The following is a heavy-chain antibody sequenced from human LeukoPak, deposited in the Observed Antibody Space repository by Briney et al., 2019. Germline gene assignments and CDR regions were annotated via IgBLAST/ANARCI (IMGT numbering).Heavy chain of an antibody. Sequence: SETLSLTYTVSGGSISSSSYYWGWIRQPPGKGLEWIGSIYYSGSTYYTPSLKSRVTISVDTPKNQFSLKLNSVTAADTAVYYRARRGHCSSTSCYAFDYWGQGTLVTVSS. CDR1: GGSISSSSYY. D-gene: IGHD2-2*01. V-gene: IGHV4-39*01. CDR2: IYYSGST. J-gene: IGHJ4*02. CDR3: ARRGHCSSTSCYAFDY.